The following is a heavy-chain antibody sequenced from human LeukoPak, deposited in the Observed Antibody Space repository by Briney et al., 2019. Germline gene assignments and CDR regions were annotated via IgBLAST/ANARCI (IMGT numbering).Heavy chain of an antibody. Sequence: GGSLRLSCSASGFTVNSYNMNWVRQAPGKGLEWVSCISSSGTKYYADSVKGRFTTSRDNGKSSLFLEMNSLRDEDTAVYYCARGPSSSSWSRFDPWGQGTLVTVSP. V-gene: IGHV3-48*02. D-gene: IGHD6-13*01. J-gene: IGHJ5*02. CDR3: ARGPSSSSWSRFDP. CDR1: GFTVNSYN. CDR2: ISSSGTK.